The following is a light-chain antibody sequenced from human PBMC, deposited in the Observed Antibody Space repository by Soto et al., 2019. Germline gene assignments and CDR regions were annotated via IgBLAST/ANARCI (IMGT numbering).Light chain of an antibody. CDR1: QSVFSSL. V-gene: IGKV3-20*01. CDR3: QQYGSSPWT. Sequence: EIVLTQSPATLSVSPGERATLSCRASQSVFSSLAWFQQKPGQAPRLLIYGASSRATGIPDRFSGSGSGTDFTLTFSRLDPEDFAVYYCQQYGSSPWTFGQGTKVEIK. J-gene: IGKJ1*01. CDR2: GAS.